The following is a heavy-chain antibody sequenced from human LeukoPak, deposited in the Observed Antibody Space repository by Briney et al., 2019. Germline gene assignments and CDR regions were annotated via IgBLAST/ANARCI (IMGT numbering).Heavy chain of an antibody. CDR2: IYPGDSDI. CDR3: ARLRERATSYFDY. Sequence: GESLKISCKGSGYSFTSYWFGWVRQMPGKGVGWMGIIYPGDSDISDSPSFQGQITISADKSISTAYLQWSSLKASDAAMYYSARLRERATSYFDYWGQGTLVTVSS. J-gene: IGHJ4*02. V-gene: IGHV5-51*01. CDR1: GYSFTSYW. D-gene: IGHD5-24*01.